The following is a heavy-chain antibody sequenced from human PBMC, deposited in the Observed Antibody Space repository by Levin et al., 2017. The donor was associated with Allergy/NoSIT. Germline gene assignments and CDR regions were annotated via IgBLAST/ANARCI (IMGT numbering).Heavy chain of an antibody. D-gene: IGHD2-8*01. V-gene: IGHV3-48*01. Sequence: GESLKISCAASGFTFSTYGMIWVRQAPGKGLEWISYISSRRTTIYYADSVKGRFTISRDDAKNTLSLQMSSLRAEDTAVYYCARDEEAYGDAFDIWGQGTRVTVSS. CDR2: ISSRRTTI. CDR1: GFTFSTYG. CDR3: ARDEEAYGDAFDI. J-gene: IGHJ3*02.